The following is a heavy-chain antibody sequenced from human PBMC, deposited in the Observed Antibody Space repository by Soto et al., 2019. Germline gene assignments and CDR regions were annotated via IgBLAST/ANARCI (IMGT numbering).Heavy chain of an antibody. V-gene: IGHV3-30*18. D-gene: IGHD4-17*01. CDR2: ISYDGSNK. J-gene: IGHJ4*02. CDR3: ANGEGTTVSPLDY. CDR1: GFTFSSYG. Sequence: SLRLSCAASGFTFSSYGMHWVRQAPGKGLEWVAVISYDGSNKYYADSVKGRFTISRDNSKNTLYLQMNSLRAEDTAVYYCANGEGTTVSPLDYWGQGTLVTVSS.